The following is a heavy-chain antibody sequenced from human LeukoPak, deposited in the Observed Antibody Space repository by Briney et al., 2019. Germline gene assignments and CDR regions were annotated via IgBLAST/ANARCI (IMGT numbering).Heavy chain of an antibody. CDR1: GFTFSSYG. J-gene: IGHJ4*02. CDR2: IRSDGSNK. Sequence: GGSLRLSCAASGFTFSSYGMHWVRQAPGKGLDWVAFIRSDGSNKNYADSVKGRFTISRDNSKNTLYLQMNSPRAEDTAVYYCAKSCGGGSCYTDYWGQGTLVTVSS. D-gene: IGHD2-15*01. V-gene: IGHV3-30*02. CDR3: AKSCGGGSCYTDY.